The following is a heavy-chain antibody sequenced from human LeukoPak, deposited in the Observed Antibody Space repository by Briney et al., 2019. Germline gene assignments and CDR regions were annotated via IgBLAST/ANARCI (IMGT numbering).Heavy chain of an antibody. CDR2: INHSGST. J-gene: IGHJ5*02. Sequence: SETLSLTCAVYGGSFSGYYWSWIRQPPGKGLEWIGEINHSGSTNYNPSLKSRVTISVDTSKNQFSLKLSSVTAADTAVYYCARKGSSWYDGNWFDPWGQGTLVTVSS. D-gene: IGHD6-13*01. V-gene: IGHV4-34*01. CDR1: GGSFSGYY. CDR3: ARKGSSWYDGNWFDP.